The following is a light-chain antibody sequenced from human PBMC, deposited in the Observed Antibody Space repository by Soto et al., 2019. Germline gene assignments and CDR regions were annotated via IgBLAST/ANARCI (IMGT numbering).Light chain of an antibody. CDR3: CSYAGSSTPLI. CDR1: SSDVGNYNL. J-gene: IGLJ1*01. CDR2: EVS. Sequence: QSALTQPASVSGSPGQSITISCTGTSSDVGNYNLVSWYQQHPGKAPKLMIYEVSKWPSGVSNRFSGSKSGNTASLTISGLQAEDEADYYCCSYAGSSTPLIFGTGTMVTVL. V-gene: IGLV2-23*02.